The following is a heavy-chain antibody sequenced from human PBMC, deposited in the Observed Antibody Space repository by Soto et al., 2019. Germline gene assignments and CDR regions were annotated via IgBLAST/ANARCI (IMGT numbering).Heavy chain of an antibody. CDR1: GFTFSSYG. J-gene: IGHJ6*02. D-gene: IGHD2-2*01. V-gene: IGHV3-33*01. CDR2: IWYDGSNK. Sequence: GGSLRLSCAASGFTFSSYGMHWVRQAPGKGLEWVAVIWYDGSNKYYADSVKGRFTISRDNSKNTLYLQMNSLRAEDTAVYYSARHYCSSNRGYRPSFYGMDVWGQGTTVTVSS. CDR3: ARHYCSSNRGYRPSFYGMDV.